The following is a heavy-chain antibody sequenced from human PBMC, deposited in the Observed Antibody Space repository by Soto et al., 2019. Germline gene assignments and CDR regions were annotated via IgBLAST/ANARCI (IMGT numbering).Heavy chain of an antibody. V-gene: IGHV3-74*01. Sequence: EVQLVESGGGLVQPGGSLRLSCAASGFTFSSYWMHWVRQAPGKGLVWVSRINSDGSSTSYADSVKGRFTISRHNAKNTLYLQMNSLRAEDTDVYYCAIVSRDGYKDYWGQGTLNTVSS. D-gene: IGHD5-12*01. J-gene: IGHJ4*02. CDR1: GFTFSSYW. CDR2: INSDGSST. CDR3: AIVSRDGYKDY.